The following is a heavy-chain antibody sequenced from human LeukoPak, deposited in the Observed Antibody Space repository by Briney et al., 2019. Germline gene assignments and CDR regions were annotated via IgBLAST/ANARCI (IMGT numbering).Heavy chain of an antibody. V-gene: IGHV3-7*03. CDR2: IKQDGSEK. CDR1: GFTFSSYW. J-gene: IGHJ6*03. CDR3: ARTTGIAVAGSYYYYYMDV. D-gene: IGHD6-19*01. Sequence: GGSLRLSCAASGFTFSSYWMSWVRQAPGKGLEWVANIKQDGSEKYYVDSVKGRFTISRDNAKNSLYLQMNGLRAEDTAVYYCARTTGIAVAGSYYYYYMDVWGKGTTVTISS.